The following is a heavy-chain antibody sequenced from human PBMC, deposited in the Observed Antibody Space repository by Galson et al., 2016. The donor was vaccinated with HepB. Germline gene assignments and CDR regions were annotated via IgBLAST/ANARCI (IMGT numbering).Heavy chain of an antibody. J-gene: IGHJ4*02. Sequence: SVKVSCKASGFTFRNSAVQWVRQARGQRLEWIGWLVVGSGNTNYAQKFQERITITRDMSTSTAYMELSSLRFEDTAVYYCAADLGGSGWAFEYWGQGTPVTVSS. CDR1: GFTFRNSA. V-gene: IGHV1-58*01. CDR3: AADLGGSGWAFEY. D-gene: IGHD6-19*01. CDR2: LVVGSGNT.